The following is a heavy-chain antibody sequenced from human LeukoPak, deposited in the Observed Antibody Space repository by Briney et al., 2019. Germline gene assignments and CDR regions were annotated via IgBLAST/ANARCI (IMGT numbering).Heavy chain of an antibody. Sequence: ASVTVSCKASGYTFSDYYIHWARQAPGQGLEWMGWITPNSGGTKYAQRFQGRVTMTRDTSISTAYMDLSSLGSDDTAVFYPVRKSASRRTSEFDYWGQGTPVTVSS. CDR3: VRKSASRRTSEFDY. D-gene: IGHD2-2*01. J-gene: IGHJ4*02. V-gene: IGHV1-2*02. CDR2: ITPNSGGT. CDR1: GYTFSDYY.